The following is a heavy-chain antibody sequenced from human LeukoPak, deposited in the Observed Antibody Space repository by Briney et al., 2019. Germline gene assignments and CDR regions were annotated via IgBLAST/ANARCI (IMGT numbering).Heavy chain of an antibody. Sequence: SGGSLRLSCAASGFTFSSYAMSWVRQAPGKGLEWVSYISSSSSTIYYADSVKGRFTISRDNSKNTLYLQMNSLRAEDTAVYYCARDQYYDFWSGPGHWFDPWGQGTLVTVSS. V-gene: IGHV3-48*01. CDR1: GFTFSSYA. CDR2: ISSSSSTI. CDR3: ARDQYYDFWSGPGHWFDP. J-gene: IGHJ5*02. D-gene: IGHD3-3*01.